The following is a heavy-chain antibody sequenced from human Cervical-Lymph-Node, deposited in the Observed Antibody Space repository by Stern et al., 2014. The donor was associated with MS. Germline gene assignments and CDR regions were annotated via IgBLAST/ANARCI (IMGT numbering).Heavy chain of an antibody. J-gene: IGHJ2*01. V-gene: IGHV1-69*01. Sequence: VQLVESGAEVRKPGSSVTLSCQGSGGSFSKYTISWVRQATGQGLEWMAGIIPIFDAANYAQKFRDRVTITADDATGTVSMDLTNLTSEDTAVYYCARGLQGYVYWYFDLWGRGTLVTVST. CDR2: IIPIFDAA. D-gene: IGHD5-12*01. CDR3: ARGLQGYVYWYFDL. CDR1: GGSFSKYT.